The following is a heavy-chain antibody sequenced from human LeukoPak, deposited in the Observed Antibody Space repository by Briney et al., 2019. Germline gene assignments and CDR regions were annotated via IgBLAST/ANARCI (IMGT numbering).Heavy chain of an antibody. Sequence: PGGSLRLSCAASGNYWMHWVRQAPGKGLVWVSHINSDGSWTSYADSVKGRFTISKDNAKNTVYLQMNSLRAEDTAVYYCARRSSGSPPYYFGYWGQGTLVTVSS. J-gene: IGHJ4*02. CDR3: ARRSSGSPPYYFGY. CDR2: INSDGSWT. V-gene: IGHV3-74*01. D-gene: IGHD1-26*01. CDR1: GNYW.